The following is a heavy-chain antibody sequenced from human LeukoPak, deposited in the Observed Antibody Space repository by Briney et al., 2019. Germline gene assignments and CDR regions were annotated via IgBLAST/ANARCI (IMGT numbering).Heavy chain of an antibody. D-gene: IGHD3-22*01. Sequence: SETLSLTCTVSADSISSRYCSWIRQPPGKGLEWIGYIHYSGTTNYNPSLKSRVTISVDTSKKQSSLKLKSVTAADTAVYYCANLHYVSSGSNFDYWGQGTLVTVSS. CDR3: ANLHYVSSGSNFDY. V-gene: IGHV4-59*11. J-gene: IGHJ4*02. CDR1: ADSISSRY. CDR2: IHYSGTT.